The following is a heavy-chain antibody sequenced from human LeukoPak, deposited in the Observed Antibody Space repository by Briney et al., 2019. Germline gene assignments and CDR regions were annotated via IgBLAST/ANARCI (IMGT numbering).Heavy chain of an antibody. Sequence: GGSLRLSCAASGFTFSSYSMNWVRQAPGKGLEWVSSISSSSSYIYYADSVKGRFTISRDNAKNSLYLQMNSLRAEDTAVYYCARDRGWEAVAGTFDYWGQGTLVTVSS. CDR2: ISSSSSYI. V-gene: IGHV3-21*01. D-gene: IGHD6-19*01. CDR1: GFTFSSYS. CDR3: ARDRGWEAVAGTFDY. J-gene: IGHJ4*02.